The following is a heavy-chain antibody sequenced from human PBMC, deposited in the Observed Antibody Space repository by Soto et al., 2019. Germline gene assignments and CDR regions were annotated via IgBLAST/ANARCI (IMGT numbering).Heavy chain of an antibody. Sequence: VSLRLSCAASGFTFSSYAMSWVRQAPGKGLEWVSAISGSGGSTYYADSVKGRFTISRDNSKNTLYLQMNSLRAEDTAVYYCAKDKWLGYGDYGMDVWGQGTTVTVSS. V-gene: IGHV3-23*01. CDR1: GFTFSSYA. D-gene: IGHD4-17*01. CDR2: ISGSGGST. CDR3: AKDKWLGYGDYGMDV. J-gene: IGHJ6*02.